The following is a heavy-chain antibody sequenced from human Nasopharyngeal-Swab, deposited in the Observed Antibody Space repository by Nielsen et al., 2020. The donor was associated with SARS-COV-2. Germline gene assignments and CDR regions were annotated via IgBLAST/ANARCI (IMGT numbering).Heavy chain of an antibody. CDR1: GLTFTNSW. CDR2: IKQDGSDK. CDR3: GRGGKLGALDI. D-gene: IGHD3-16*01. Sequence: GESLKISCAASGLTFTNSWMSWVRQAPGKGLEWVANIKQDGSDKYYVDSVKGRFTISRDNAKNSLELQMISLRVEDTAVYYCGRGGKLGALDIWGQGTMVTVSS. J-gene: IGHJ3*02. V-gene: IGHV3-7*01.